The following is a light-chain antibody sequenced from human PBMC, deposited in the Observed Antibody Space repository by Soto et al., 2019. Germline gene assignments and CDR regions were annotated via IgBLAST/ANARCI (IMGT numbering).Light chain of an antibody. CDR2: DAS. J-gene: IGKJ2*01. CDR1: QSVSSS. CDR3: QQRSNWPYT. V-gene: IGKV3-11*01. Sequence: DIVLTQSPATLSLSPGERATLSCRASQSVSSSLAWYQQKPGQAPRLLISDASNRATGIPARFSGSGSGTDFTLSISTLEPEDFAVYYCQQRSNWPYTFGQGTKLEIK.